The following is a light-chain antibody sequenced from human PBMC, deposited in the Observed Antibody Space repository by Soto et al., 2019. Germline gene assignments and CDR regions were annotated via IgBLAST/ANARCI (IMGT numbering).Light chain of an antibody. CDR3: QQYRKSPIT. J-gene: IGKJ5*01. Sequence: DMQMTESRSCEAAYVGHIVTITCRASQDIRIALDWFQQKPGKAPRRLIYASSSLQSGVPSRFSGSGSGTEFTLCISSLEPEDFAVYYCQQYRKSPITSGQGTRLEIK. CDR1: QDIRIA. CDR2: ASS. V-gene: IGKV1-17*01.